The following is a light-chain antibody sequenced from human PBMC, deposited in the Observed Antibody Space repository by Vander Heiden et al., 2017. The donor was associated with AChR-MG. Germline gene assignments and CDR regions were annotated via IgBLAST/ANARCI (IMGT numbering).Light chain of an antibody. J-gene: IGKJ1*01. V-gene: IGKV1-16*01. CDR1: QDIGKS. Sequence: DIQMTQSPLSLSASVGERVTITCRASQDIGKSVAWFQQKPGRAPKSLMYAAGSLQSGVPSRFSGRGSGTDFALTISSLQPEDVATYYCQQNNDYPWTFGQGTKV. CDR2: AAG. CDR3: QQNNDYPWT.